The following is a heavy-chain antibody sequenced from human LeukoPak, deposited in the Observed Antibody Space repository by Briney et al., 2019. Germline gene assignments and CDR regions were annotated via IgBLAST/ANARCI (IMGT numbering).Heavy chain of an antibody. J-gene: IGHJ6*03. Sequence: ASVKVPCKASGYTFTGYYMHWVRQAPGQGLEWMGWINPNSGGTNYAQKFQGRVTMTRDTSISTAYMELSRLRSDDTAVYYCARGPPCYYYYMDVWGKGTTVTVSS. CDR2: INPNSGGT. V-gene: IGHV1-2*02. CDR1: GYTFTGYY. CDR3: ARGPPCYYYYMDV.